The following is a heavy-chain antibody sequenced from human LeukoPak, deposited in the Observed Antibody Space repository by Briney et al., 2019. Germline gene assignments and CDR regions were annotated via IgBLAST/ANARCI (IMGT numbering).Heavy chain of an antibody. J-gene: IGHJ5*02. D-gene: IGHD4-11*01. CDR1: GFSLTSYG. Sequence: ASVKVSCKASGFSLTSYGVSWMRQAPGQGLEWMGWISPHTGITHYAEKFEDRVTMTIDASTTTAYMELRSLRYADTAVYYCARDSDYSGNGNGDWFDPWGQGTVITVSS. V-gene: IGHV1-18*04. CDR2: ISPHTGIT. CDR3: ARDSDYSGNGNGDWFDP.